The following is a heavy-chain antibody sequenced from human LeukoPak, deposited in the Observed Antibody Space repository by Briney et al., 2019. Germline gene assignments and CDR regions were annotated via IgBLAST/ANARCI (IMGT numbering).Heavy chain of an antibody. J-gene: IGHJ4*02. CDR2: IHYSGST. D-gene: IGHD5-24*01. CDR1: GGSIGSFY. Sequence: SETLSLTCTVSGGSIGSFYWSWIRQPPGKGLEWIGYIHYSGSTNYNPSLKSRVTISVDTSKNQFSLKLSSVTAADTAVYYCARVSAVEMATIDYWGQGTLVTVSS. V-gene: IGHV4-59*01. CDR3: ARVSAVEMATIDY.